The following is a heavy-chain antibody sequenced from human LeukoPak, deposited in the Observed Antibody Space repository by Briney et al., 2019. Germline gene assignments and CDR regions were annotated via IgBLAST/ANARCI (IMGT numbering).Heavy chain of an antibody. Sequence: PSETLSLTCTVSGGSISSYYWSWIRQPPGKGLEWFGYIYYSGSTNYNPSLKSRVTISVDTSKNQFSLKLSSVTAADTAVYYCARVSSGSYYSYFDYWGQGTLVTVSS. CDR3: ARVSSGSYYSYFDY. CDR1: GGSISSYY. V-gene: IGHV4-59*01. CDR2: IYYSGST. D-gene: IGHD1-26*01. J-gene: IGHJ4*02.